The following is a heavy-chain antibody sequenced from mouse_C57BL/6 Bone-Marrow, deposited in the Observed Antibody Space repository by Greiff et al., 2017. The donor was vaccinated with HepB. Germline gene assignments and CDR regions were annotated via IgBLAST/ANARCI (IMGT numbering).Heavy chain of an antibody. CDR2: IHPNSGST. J-gene: IGHJ1*03. V-gene: IGHV1-64*01. CDR1: GYTFTSYW. D-gene: IGHD4-1*01. Sequence: QVHVKQPGAELVKPGASVKLSCKASGYTFTSYWMHWVKQRPGQGLEWIGMIHPNSGSTNYNEKFKSKATLTVDKSSSTAYMQLSSLTSEDSAVYYCAREGLGRGYFDVWGTGTTVTVSS. CDR3: AREGLGRGYFDV.